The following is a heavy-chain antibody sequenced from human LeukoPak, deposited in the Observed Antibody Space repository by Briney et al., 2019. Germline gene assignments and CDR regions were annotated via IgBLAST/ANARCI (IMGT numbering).Heavy chain of an antibody. J-gene: IGHJ4*02. Sequence: ASVKVSCKASGYTFTSYGISWVRQAPGQGLEWMGWISAYNGNTNYAQKLHGRVTMTTDTSTSTAYMELRSLRSDDTAAYYCARGSYVWGSYRPEATYDFDYWGQGTLVTASS. V-gene: IGHV1-18*01. CDR3: ARGSYVWGSYRPEATYDFDY. CDR2: ISAYNGNT. D-gene: IGHD3-16*02. CDR1: GYTFTSYG.